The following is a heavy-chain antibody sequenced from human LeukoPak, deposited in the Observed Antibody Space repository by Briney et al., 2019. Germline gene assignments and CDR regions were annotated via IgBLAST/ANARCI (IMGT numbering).Heavy chain of an antibody. D-gene: IGHD6-13*01. CDR2: INPSGGST. V-gene: IGHV1-46*01. CDR1: GYTFTSYY. Sequence: ASVKVSCKASGYTFTSYYMHWVRQASGQGLEWMGIINPSGGSTSYAQKFQGRVTMTRDMSTSTVYMELSSLRSEDTAVYYCASALAAAGTYYYYYMDVWGKGTTVTVSS. CDR3: ASALAAAGTYYYYYMDV. J-gene: IGHJ6*03.